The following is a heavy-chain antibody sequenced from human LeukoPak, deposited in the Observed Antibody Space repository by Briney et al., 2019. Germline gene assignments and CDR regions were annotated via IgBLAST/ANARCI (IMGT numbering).Heavy chain of an antibody. D-gene: IGHD3-10*01. CDR2: IRQDGSEK. CDR3: ARELNGYYYGSGSYYVGGY. J-gene: IGHJ4*02. Sequence: GGSLRLSCAASGFTFSNYWMSWVRQAPGKGLEWVANIRQDGSEKQYVDSVKGRFTISRDNAKNSLYLQMNSLRAEDMAVYYCARELNGYYYGSGSYYVGGYWGQGTLVTVSS. CDR1: GFTFSNYW. V-gene: IGHV3-7*01.